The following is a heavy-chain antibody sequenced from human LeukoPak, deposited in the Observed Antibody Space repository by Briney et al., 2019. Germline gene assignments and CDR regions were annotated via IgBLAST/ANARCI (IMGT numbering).Heavy chain of an antibody. Sequence: GGSLRLSCAASGFTFSNAWMSWVREAPGKGLEWVGRIKSKTDGGTTDYAAPVKGRFTISRDDSKHTLYLQMNSLKTEDTAVYYCTSGPAPRFDYWGQGTLVTVSS. CDR2: IKSKTDGGTT. D-gene: IGHD5-12*01. V-gene: IGHV3-15*01. J-gene: IGHJ4*02. CDR3: TSGPAPRFDY. CDR1: GFTFSNAW.